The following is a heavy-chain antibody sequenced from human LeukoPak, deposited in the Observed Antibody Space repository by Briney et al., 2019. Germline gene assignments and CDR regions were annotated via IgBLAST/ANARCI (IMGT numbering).Heavy chain of an antibody. J-gene: IGHJ3*02. Sequence: SETLSLTCTVSGYSISSGYYWGWIRQLPGKGPEWIGSIYHSGSTYYNPSLKSRVTISVDTSKNQFSLKLSSVTAADTAVYYCARDRLYYYDSSGYYQHDAFDIWGQGTMVTVSS. D-gene: IGHD3-22*01. CDR2: IYHSGST. CDR1: GYSISSGYY. CDR3: ARDRLYYYDSSGYYQHDAFDI. V-gene: IGHV4-38-2*02.